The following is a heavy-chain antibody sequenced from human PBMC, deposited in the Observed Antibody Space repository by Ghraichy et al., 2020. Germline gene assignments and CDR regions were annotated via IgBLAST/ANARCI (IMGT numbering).Heavy chain of an antibody. CDR1: GFTFSNYG. CDR2: IWSGGDNK. V-gene: IGHV3-33*01. J-gene: IGHJ3*02. D-gene: IGHD1-14*01. Sequence: GGSLRLSCAASGFTFSNYGFLWVRQAPGKGLEWVATIWSGGDNKYYGDPVKGRFTISRDNSEGTLYLQMNSLRVEYTAIYYCARGGVASGIRGIDIWGQGTMVTVSS. CDR3: ARGGVASGIRGIDI.